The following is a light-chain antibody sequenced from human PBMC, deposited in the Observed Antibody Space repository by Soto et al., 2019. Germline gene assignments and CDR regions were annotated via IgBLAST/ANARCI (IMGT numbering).Light chain of an antibody. CDR1: TSNIGINA. J-gene: IGLJ2*01. CDR3: ASWDDNLNGPV. V-gene: IGLV1-44*01. Sequence: QSVLTQPPSASGTPGPRVTISCSGSTSNIGINAVNWYQQLPGTAPKLLFYGNNQRPSGVPDRFSASKAGTSASLAISGLQSEDEADYYCASWDDNLNGPVFGGGTKLTVL. CDR2: GNN.